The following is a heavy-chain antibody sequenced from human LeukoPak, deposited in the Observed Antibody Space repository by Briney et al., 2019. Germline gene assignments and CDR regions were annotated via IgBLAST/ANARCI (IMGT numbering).Heavy chain of an antibody. J-gene: IGHJ5*02. CDR1: GGSISSSSYY. CDR3: ARRLRIAAAASNWFDP. CDR2: IYYSGST. Sequence: PSETLSLTCTVSGGSISSSSYYWGRIRQPPGKGLEWIGSIYYSGSTYYNPSLKSRGTISVDTSKNQFSLKLSSVTAADTAVYYCARRLRIAAAASNWFDPWGQGTLVTVSS. D-gene: IGHD6-13*01. V-gene: IGHV4-39*01.